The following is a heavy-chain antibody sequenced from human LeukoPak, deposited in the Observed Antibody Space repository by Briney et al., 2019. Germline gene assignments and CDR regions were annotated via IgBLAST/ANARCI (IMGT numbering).Heavy chain of an antibody. CDR3: TRGKNFRADAFDI. V-gene: IGHV3-33*01. J-gene: IGHJ3*02. Sequence: GGSLRLSCAASGFTFSGSSMHWVRQAPGKGLERVAVIWYDGSNKNYVDSVKGRFTISRDNPKNTLYLQMNSLRAEDTAVYYCTRGKNFRADAFDIWGQGTMVTVSS. CDR1: GFTFSGSS. D-gene: IGHD2/OR15-2a*01. CDR2: IWYDGSNK.